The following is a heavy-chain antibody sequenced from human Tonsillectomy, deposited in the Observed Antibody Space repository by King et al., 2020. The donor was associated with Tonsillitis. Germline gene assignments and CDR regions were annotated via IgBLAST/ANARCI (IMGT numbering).Heavy chain of an antibody. V-gene: IGHV3-11*01. CDR1: GFTFSDYY. D-gene: IGHD6-6*01. CDR3: ARDLRPRGSSSLGMSD. Sequence: VQLVESGGGLVKPGGSLRLSCAASGFTFSDYYMSWIRQAPGKGLEWVSCISNRCSTIYYTDSVKGRFTISRDNAKNSLYLQMNSLRAEDTAVYYCARDLRPRGSSSLGMSDWGQGTLVTVSS. J-gene: IGHJ4*02. CDR2: ISNRCSTI.